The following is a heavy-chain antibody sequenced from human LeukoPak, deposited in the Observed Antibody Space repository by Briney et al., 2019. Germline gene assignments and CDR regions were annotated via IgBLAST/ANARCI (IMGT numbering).Heavy chain of an antibody. D-gene: IGHD2-21*02. J-gene: IGHJ4*02. V-gene: IGHV3-53*01. Sequence: GGSLRLSCAASGFTVCSNSMSWVRQAPGKGLEWVSVIYSGGSTYYADSVKGRFTISRDNSKNTLYLQMNSLRAEDTAVYYCARQGAYCGGDCYYEYLGQGTLVTVSS. CDR1: GFTVCSNS. CDR3: ARQGAYCGGDCYYEY. CDR2: IYSGGST.